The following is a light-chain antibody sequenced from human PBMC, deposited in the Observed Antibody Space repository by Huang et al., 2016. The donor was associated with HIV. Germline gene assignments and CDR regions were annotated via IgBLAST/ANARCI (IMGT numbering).Light chain of an antibody. V-gene: IGKV3D-20*01. CDR2: EVS. CDR3: QQYGSSPYT. CDR1: QNVNSNY. J-gene: IGKJ2*01. Sequence: EIVLTQSPATLSLSPGERATLSCGASQNVNSNYLAWYQQRPGLAPRLLMYEVSDRATGIPDRFNGSGSGTDFTLTISRLEPEDFAVYYCQQYGSSPYTFGQGTKLEIK.